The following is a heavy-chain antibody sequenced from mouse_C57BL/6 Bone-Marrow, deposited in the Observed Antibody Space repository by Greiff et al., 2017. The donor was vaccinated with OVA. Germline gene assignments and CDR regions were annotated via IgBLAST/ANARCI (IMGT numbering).Heavy chain of an antibody. J-gene: IGHJ3*01. D-gene: IGHD2-10*02. Sequence: QVQLQQPGAELVRPGTSVKLSCKASGYTFTSYWMHWVKQRPGQGLEWIGVIDPSDSYTNYNQKFKGKATLTVDTSSSTAYMQLSSLTSEDSAVDYCARGRYGSPAWFDDWGQGTLVTVSA. CDR3: ARGRYGSPAWFDD. CDR1: GYTFTSYW. V-gene: IGHV1-59*01. CDR2: IDPSDSYT.